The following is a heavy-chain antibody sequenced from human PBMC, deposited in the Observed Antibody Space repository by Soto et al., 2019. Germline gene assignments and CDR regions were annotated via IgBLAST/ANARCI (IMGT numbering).Heavy chain of an antibody. V-gene: IGHV1-69*10. CDR3: AGSGLPDPGVVVAHTPFDP. J-gene: IGHJ5*02. Sequence: SVKLSCKASGGTFSNYVISWVRQAPGQGLEWMGGIIPILGRPRYAQKFQGRVTITADKSTSTVYMELRSLRSDATAVYYCAGSGLPDPGVVVAHTPFDPWGQGTLVTLS. CDR2: IIPILGRP. CDR1: GGTFSNYV. D-gene: IGHD2-15*01.